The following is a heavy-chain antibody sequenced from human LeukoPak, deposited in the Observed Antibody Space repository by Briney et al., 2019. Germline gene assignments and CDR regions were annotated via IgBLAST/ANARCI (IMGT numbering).Heavy chain of an antibody. D-gene: IGHD3-10*01. V-gene: IGHV3-64*01. CDR3: ARDLSGGGLDY. CDR1: GFTFGVSV. Sequence: GGSLRFSCAASGFTFGVSVMHWVRQAPGKGLEYVSVISSNGGSTSYANSVKGRFTISRDNSKNTLYLQMGSLRAEDMAVYYCARDLSGGGLDYWGQGTLVTVSS. J-gene: IGHJ4*02. CDR2: ISSNGGST.